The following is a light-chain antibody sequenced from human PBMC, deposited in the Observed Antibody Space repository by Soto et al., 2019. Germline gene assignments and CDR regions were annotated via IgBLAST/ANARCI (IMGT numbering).Light chain of an antibody. CDR1: QSVSRS. CDR3: QQYDKRPPWT. J-gene: IGKJ1*01. CDR2: DAS. V-gene: IGKV3-11*01. Sequence: EIVLTQSPVTLSLSPGERATLSCRASQSVSRSLAWYQQKPGQAPRLLVYDASNRATGIPDRFSGSGSGTDFTLTISRLEPEDFAVYYCQQYDKRPPWTFGQGTKVDIK.